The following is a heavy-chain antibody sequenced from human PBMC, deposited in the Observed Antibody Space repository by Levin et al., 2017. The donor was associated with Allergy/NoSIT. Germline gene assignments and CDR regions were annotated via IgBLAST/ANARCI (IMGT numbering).Heavy chain of an antibody. CDR2: IYYSGST. J-gene: IGHJ4*02. CDR1: GGSISSSSYY. Sequence: SETLSLTCTVSGGSISSSSYYWGWIRQPPGTGLEWIGSIYYSGSTYYNPSLKSRVTISVDTSKNQFSLKLSSVTAADTAVYYCARHRAERYDSSGYLRYWGQGTLVTVSS. V-gene: IGHV4-39*01. D-gene: IGHD3-22*01. CDR3: ARHRAERYDSSGYLRY.